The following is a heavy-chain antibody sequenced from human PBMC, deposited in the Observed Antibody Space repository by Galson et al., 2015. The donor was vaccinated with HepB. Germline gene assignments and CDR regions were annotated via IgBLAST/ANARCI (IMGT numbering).Heavy chain of an antibody. D-gene: IGHD2-15*01. V-gene: IGHV1-58*01. CDR1: GFTFTSSA. J-gene: IGHJ5*02. CDR3: AAARRGVVVEGNWFDP. CDR2: IVVGSGNT. Sequence: SVKVSCKASGFTFTSSAVQWVRQARGQRLEWIGWIVVGSGNTNYAQKFQERVTITRDMSTSTAYMELSSLRSEDTAVYYCAAARRGVVVEGNWFDPWGQGTLVTVSS.